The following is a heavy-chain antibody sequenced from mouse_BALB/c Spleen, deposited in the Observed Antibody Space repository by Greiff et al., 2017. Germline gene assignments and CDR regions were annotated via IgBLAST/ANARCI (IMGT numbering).Heavy chain of an antibody. Sequence: EVKLVESGPGLVKPSQSLSLTCTVTGYSITSYYAWNWIRQFPGNKLEWMGYISYSGSTSYNPSLKSRISITRDTSKNQFFLQLNSVTTEDTATYYCARAYSYAMDYWGQGTSVTVSS. V-gene: IGHV3-2*02. J-gene: IGHJ4*01. D-gene: IGHD1-1*01. CDR3: ARAYSYAMDY. CDR2: ISYSGST. CDR1: GYSITSYYA.